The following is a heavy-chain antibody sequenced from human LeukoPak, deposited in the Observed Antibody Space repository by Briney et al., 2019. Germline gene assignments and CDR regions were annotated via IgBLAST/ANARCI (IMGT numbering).Heavy chain of an antibody. V-gene: IGHV3-48*01. CDR1: GFTFSSYS. J-gene: IGHJ3*02. Sequence: PGGSLRLSCAASGFTFSSYSMNWVRQAPGKGLEWVSYISSSSSTIYYADSVKGRFTISRDNAKNSLYLQMNSLRAEDTAVYYCAREGLLNAFDIWGQGTMVTVSS. CDR2: ISSSSSTI. CDR3: AREGLLNAFDI. D-gene: IGHD2/OR15-2a*01.